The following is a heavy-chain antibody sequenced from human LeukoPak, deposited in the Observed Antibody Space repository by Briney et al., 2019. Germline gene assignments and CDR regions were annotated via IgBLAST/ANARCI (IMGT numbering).Heavy chain of an antibody. CDR3: ARQAVARPFDL. J-gene: IGHJ3*01. Sequence: GGSLRLSCAASGFTVSSNYMSWVRQAPGKGLEWVSSISSSSAYIFYSDSVKGRFTISRDNAQSSLYLQMNSLRAGDTAEYYCARQAVARPFDLWGQGTMVAVSS. V-gene: IGHV3-21*06. CDR1: GFTVSSNY. CDR2: ISSSSAYI.